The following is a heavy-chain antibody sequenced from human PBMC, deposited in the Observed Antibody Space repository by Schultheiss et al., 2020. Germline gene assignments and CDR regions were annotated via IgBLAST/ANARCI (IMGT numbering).Heavy chain of an antibody. D-gene: IGHD5-12*01. CDR3: ARGYSGYGKEKAYYYYYGMDV. CDR1: GGSISSGSYY. CDR2: IYYSGST. J-gene: IGHJ6*02. Sequence: SETLSLTCTVSGGSISSGSYYWGWIRQPPGKGLEWIGSIYYSGSTYYNPSLKSRVTISVDTSKNQFSLKLSSVTAADTAVYYCARGYSGYGKEKAYYYYYGMDVWGQGTTVTVSS. V-gene: IGHV4-39*07.